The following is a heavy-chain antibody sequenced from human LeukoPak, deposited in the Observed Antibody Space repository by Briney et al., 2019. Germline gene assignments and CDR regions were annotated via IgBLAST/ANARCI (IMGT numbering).Heavy chain of an antibody. Sequence: PGGSLRLSCAASGFTFSSYGMHWVRQAPGKGLEWVAVISCDGSNKYYADSVKGRFTISRDNSKNTLYLQMNSLRAEDTAVYYCAKVLSKYYYYYMDVWGKGTTVTVSS. CDR3: AKVLSKYYYYYMDV. V-gene: IGHV3-30*18. J-gene: IGHJ6*03. D-gene: IGHD3-16*02. CDR1: GFTFSSYG. CDR2: ISCDGSNK.